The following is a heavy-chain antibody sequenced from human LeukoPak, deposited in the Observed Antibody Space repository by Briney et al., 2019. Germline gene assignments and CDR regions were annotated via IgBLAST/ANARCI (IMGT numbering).Heavy chain of an antibody. CDR3: ARTSGTKLLRY. Sequence: GGSLRLSCAGSGFIFSNYWVTWIRQAPGKGLEWVGNIKQDGSERYYVDSVKGRFTISRDNARDSAYLQMDNLRAEDTAVYYCARTSGTKLLRYWSQGTLVTVSS. CDR1: GFIFSNYW. D-gene: IGHD2-2*01. CDR2: IKQDGSER. V-gene: IGHV3-7*01. J-gene: IGHJ4*02.